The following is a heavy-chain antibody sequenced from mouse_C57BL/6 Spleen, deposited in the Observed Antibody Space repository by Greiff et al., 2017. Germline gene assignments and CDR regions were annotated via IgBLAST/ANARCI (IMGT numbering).Heavy chain of an antibody. Sequence: QVQLQQPGAELVKPGASVKLSCKASGYTFTSYWMHWVKQRPGRGLEWIGRIDPNSGGTKYNEKFKSKATLTVDKPSSTAYMQLSSLTSADSAVYYCARCDTTVVDDSYAMDYWGQGTSVTVSS. D-gene: IGHD1-1*01. CDR1: GYTFTSYW. J-gene: IGHJ4*01. V-gene: IGHV1-72*01. CDR3: ARCDTTVVDDSYAMDY. CDR2: IDPNSGGT.